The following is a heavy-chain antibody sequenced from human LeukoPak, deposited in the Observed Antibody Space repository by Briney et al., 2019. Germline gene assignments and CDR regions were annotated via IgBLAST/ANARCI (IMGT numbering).Heavy chain of an antibody. J-gene: IGHJ4*02. V-gene: IGHV1-18*01. CDR3: ARYPLYYISNWHYYFDY. CDR2: ISAPNGNT. CDR1: GYTFSSYG. Sequence: GASVKVSCKASGYTFSSYGVTWVRQAPGQGLEWVGWISAPNGNTNYAQKLQGRVTMTTDTSTSTAYMELRSLRSDDTAVYYCARYPLYYISNWHYYFDYWGQGTLLTVSS. D-gene: IGHD1-7*01.